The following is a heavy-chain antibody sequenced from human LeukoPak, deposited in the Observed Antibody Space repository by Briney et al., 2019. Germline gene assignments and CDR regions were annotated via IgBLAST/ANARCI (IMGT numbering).Heavy chain of an antibody. J-gene: IGHJ4*02. Sequence: PGGSLRLSCAASRFTFSTYGMNWVRQIPGKGLEWVSAISGSGSRIYYADSVKGRSIISRDNAKNSLYLQMNSLRAEDTAVYYCARDSGGSSPFDYWGQGTLVTVSS. D-gene: IGHD2-15*01. CDR2: ISGSGSRI. CDR1: RFTFSTYG. V-gene: IGHV3-21*06. CDR3: ARDSGGSSPFDY.